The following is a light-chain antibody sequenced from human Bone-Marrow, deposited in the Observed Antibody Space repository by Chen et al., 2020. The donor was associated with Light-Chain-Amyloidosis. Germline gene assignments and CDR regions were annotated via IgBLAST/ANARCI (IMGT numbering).Light chain of an antibody. Sequence: NFMLTQPHSVSESPGKTVIISCTRSSGSIATNYVQWYQQRPGSSPTTVIYEDDQRPSGVPDRFCGSIDRSSHSASLAISGLTTEDEADYYCQSYQGSSQGVFGGGTKLPVL. V-gene: IGLV6-57*01. CDR1: SGSIATNY. J-gene: IGLJ3*02. CDR3: QSYQGSSQGV. CDR2: EDD.